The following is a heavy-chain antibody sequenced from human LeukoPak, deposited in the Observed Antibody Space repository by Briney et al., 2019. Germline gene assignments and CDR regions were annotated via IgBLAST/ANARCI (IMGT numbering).Heavy chain of an antibody. CDR2: IRHDGTDQ. CDR3: AKDGNWASVS. Sequence: GGSLRLSCVGSGFTSRVHWARKVPGRGLEWLTFIRHDGTDQHYADSVRGRFTISRDNSKNTVYLQMNSLRPEDTALYYCAKDGNWASVSWGQGTLVTVSS. D-gene: IGHD7-27*01. J-gene: IGHJ5*02. CDR1: GFTSRV. V-gene: IGHV3-30*02.